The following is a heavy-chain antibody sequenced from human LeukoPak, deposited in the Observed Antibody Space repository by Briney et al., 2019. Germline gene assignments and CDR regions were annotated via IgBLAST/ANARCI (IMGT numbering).Heavy chain of an antibody. CDR1: GGSISSYY. CDR3: ASPHSSSWYSIDY. V-gene: IGHV4-59*12. Sequence: SETLSLTCTVSGGSISSYYWSWIRQPPGKGLEWIGSIYYSGSTYYNPSLKSRVTISVDTSKNQFSLKLSSVTAADTAVYYCASPHSSSWYSIDYWGQGTLVTVSS. J-gene: IGHJ4*02. D-gene: IGHD6-13*01. CDR2: IYYSGST.